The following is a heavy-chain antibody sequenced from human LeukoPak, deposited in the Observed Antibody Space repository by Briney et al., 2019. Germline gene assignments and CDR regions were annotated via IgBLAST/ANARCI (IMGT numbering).Heavy chain of an antibody. CDR3: ARGGYSGYRSRFDY. CDR2: VNHSGST. V-gene: IGHV4-34*01. D-gene: IGHD5-12*01. J-gene: IGHJ4*02. CDR1: GGPFSGYS. Sequence: SETLSLTCAVHGGPFSGYSWNWIRQPPGMGLEWIGEVNHSGSTNYNPSLRSRVTISVDTAKNQFSLKLSSVTAADTSVYYCARGGYSGYRSRFDYWGQGTLVTVSS.